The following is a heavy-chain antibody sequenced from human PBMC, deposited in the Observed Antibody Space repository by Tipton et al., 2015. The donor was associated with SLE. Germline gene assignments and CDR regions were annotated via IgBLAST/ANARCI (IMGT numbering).Heavy chain of an antibody. V-gene: IGHV4-31*03. Sequence: TLSLTCTVSGDPINSGANYWNWLRQRPGKGLEWIGYIYYTGDTRHNPSLQSRLAVSVDTSKNQFSLRLSSVTAADTAVYFCARSGGYSTPFDFWGQGSLVTVSS. CDR1: GDPINSGANY. J-gene: IGHJ4*02. CDR2: IYYTGDT. CDR3: ARSGGYSTPFDF. D-gene: IGHD5-12*01.